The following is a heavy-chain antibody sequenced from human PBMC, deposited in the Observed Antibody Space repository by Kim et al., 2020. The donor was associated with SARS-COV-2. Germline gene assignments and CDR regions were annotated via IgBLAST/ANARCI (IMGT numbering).Heavy chain of an antibody. Sequence: SPQSRVTISVDTSKNQFSLKLSSVTAADTAVYYCARIDIVVVPAAINYWGQGTLVTVSS. D-gene: IGHD2-2*02. V-gene: IGHV4-39*01. CDR3: ARIDIVVVPAAINY. J-gene: IGHJ4*02.